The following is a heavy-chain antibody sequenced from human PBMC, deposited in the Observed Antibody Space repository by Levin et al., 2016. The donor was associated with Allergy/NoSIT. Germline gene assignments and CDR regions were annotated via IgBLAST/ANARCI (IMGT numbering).Heavy chain of an antibody. CDR1: GFMFSSFA. V-gene: IGHV3-64D*06. J-gene: IGHJ4*02. CDR2: ISPNGEGT. CDR3: LKRGFGYYFDC. Sequence: GESLKISCSASGFMFSSFAIHWVRQAPGRGLEYIAAISPNGEGTNYAASVEDRFTVSRDNSKKTVSLQMSSLRPDDTAVYFCLKRGFGYYFDCWGQGTLVTVSS. D-gene: IGHD5-18*01.